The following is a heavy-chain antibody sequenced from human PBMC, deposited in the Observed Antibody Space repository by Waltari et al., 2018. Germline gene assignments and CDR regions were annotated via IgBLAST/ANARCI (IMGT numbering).Heavy chain of an antibody. V-gene: IGHV4-38-2*01. J-gene: IGHJ6*03. CDR3: ARVYSSSWLSPYYYYYYMDV. CDR1: GYSISSGYY. CDR2: IYHSGST. D-gene: IGHD6-13*01. Sequence: QVQLQESGPGLVKPSETLSLTCAVSGYSISSGYYWGWIRQPPGKGLEWIGSIYHSGSTYYNPSLKSRVTISVDTSKNQFSLKLSSVTAADTAVYYCARVYSSSWLSPYYYYYYMDVWGKGTTVTVSS.